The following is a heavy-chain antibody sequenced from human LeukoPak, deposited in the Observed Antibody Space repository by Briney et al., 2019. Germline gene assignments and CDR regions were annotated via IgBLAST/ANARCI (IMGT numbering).Heavy chain of an antibody. J-gene: IGHJ3*02. CDR2: ISSSSSYI. V-gene: IGHV3-21*01. CDR1: GFTFSSYS. CDR3: ARDVYDSGRGAFDI. Sequence: GGSLRLSCAASGFTFSSYSMNWVRQAPGKGLEWVSSISSSSSYIYYADSVKGRFTISRDNAKNSLFLQMDSLRAEDSAVYYCARDVYDSGRGAFDILGQGTMVTVSS. D-gene: IGHD3-10*01.